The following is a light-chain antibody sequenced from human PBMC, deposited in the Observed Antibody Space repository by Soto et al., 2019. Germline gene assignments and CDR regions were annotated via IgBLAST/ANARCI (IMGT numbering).Light chain of an antibody. V-gene: IGLV2-8*01. CDR1: SSDVGGYNY. Sequence: QSALTQPPSASGSPGQSVSISCTETSSDVGGYNYVSWYQQHPGKAPKLMIYEVNQRPSGVPDRFSGSKSDNTASLTVSRLQAEDEADYYCSSYAGSSNLVFGGGTKLTVL. CDR2: EVN. J-gene: IGLJ2*01. CDR3: SSYAGSSNLV.